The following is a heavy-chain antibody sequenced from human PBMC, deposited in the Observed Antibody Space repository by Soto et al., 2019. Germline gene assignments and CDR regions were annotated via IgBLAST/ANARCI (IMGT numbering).Heavy chain of an antibody. D-gene: IGHD5-18*01. Sequence: PGGSLRLCCAVSGFTFSSYAMSWVRQAPGKGLEWVSAISGSGGSTYYADSVKGRFTISRDNSKNTLYLQMNSLRAEDTAVYYCAKTTAMVPYYFDYWGQGTLVTVSS. CDR2: ISGSGGST. CDR3: AKTTAMVPYYFDY. J-gene: IGHJ4*02. CDR1: GFTFSSYA. V-gene: IGHV3-23*01.